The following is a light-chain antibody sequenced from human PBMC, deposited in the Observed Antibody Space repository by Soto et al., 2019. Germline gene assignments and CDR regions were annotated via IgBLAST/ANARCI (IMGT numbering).Light chain of an antibody. V-gene: IGKV3-20*01. Sequence: DIVLTQSPGTLSLSPGDRATLSCSASQSVSTSYLAWYQQKPGQAPRLLIYGASNRATGIPDRFSGSGSGTDFTLTISRLEPEDFAVYYCQQYGSSGTFGQGTKVDIK. CDR2: GAS. CDR1: QSVSTSY. CDR3: QQYGSSGT. J-gene: IGKJ1*01.